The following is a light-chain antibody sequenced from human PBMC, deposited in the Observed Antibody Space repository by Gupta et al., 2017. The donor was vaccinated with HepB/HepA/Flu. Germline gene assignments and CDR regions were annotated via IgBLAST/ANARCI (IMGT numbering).Light chain of an antibody. V-gene: IGLV3-25*02. CDR2: KDS. Sequence: SYELPQPPSVSVSPGQTARITCSGDALPKQYAYWYKQKPGQAPVLVIYKDSERPAGIPERFSGASSGKTATLKISGVQAEEEADDYCQSADSSGTYSVFGGGTKMTVL. CDR1: ALPKQY. CDR3: QSADSSGTYSV. J-gene: IGLJ2*01.